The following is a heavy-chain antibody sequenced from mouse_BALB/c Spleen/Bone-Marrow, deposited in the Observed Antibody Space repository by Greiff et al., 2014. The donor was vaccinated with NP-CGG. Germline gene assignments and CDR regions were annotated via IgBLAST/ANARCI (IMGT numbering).Heavy chain of an antibody. CDR2: IWAGGST. CDR1: GFSLTSFG. D-gene: IGHD1-1*01. V-gene: IGHV2-9*02. CDR3: ARDRYYYGSPYWYFDV. J-gene: IGHJ1*01. Sequence: LQESGPGLVAPSQSLSITCTVSGFSLTSFGVHWVRQSPGKGLEWLGVIWAGGSTNYYSALMSRLSISKDNSKSQVFLKMNSLQPDDTAMYYCARDRYYYGSPYWYFDVWGAGTTVTVSS.